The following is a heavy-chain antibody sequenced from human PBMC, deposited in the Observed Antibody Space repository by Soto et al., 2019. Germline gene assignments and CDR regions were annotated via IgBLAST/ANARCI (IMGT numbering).Heavy chain of an antibody. D-gene: IGHD7-27*01. CDR3: ARENAGDTYYYYYGMDV. J-gene: IGHJ6*02. CDR2: INPNSGGT. V-gene: IGHV1-2*02. Sequence: GASVKVSCKASGYTFTGYYMHWVRQAPGQGLEWMGWINPNSGGTNYAQKFQGRVTVTRDTSISTAYMELSRLRSDDTAVYYCARENAGDTYYYYYGMDVWGQGTTVTVSS. CDR1: GYTFTGYY.